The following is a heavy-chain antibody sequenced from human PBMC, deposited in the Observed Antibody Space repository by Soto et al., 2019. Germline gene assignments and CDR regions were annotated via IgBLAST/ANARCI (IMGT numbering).Heavy chain of an antibody. V-gene: IGHV5-51*01. CDR3: ARLRGATISGMDV. CDR2: IYPGDSDT. Sequence: GESLKISCKGSGYSFTSYWIGWVRQMPGKGLEWMGIIYPGDSDTRYSPSSQGQVTISAGKSISTAYLQWSSLKASDTAMYYCARLRGATISGMDVWGQGTTVTVSS. D-gene: IGHD1-26*01. J-gene: IGHJ6*02. CDR1: GYSFTSYW.